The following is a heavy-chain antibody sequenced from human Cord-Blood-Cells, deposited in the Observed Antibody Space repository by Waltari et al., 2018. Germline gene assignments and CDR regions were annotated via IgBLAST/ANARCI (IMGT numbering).Heavy chain of an antibody. CDR1: GFTFSSYW. Sequence: EVQLVESGGGLVQPGGSLRLSCAASGFTFSSYWMSWVRQAPGKGLEWVANIKQDGSEKYYMDSVKGRFTISRDNAKNSLYLQMNSLRAEDTAVYYCASSTVKWYFDLWGRGTLVTVSS. J-gene: IGHJ2*01. D-gene: IGHD4-4*01. CDR3: ASSTVKWYFDL. CDR2: IKQDGSEK. V-gene: IGHV3-7*01.